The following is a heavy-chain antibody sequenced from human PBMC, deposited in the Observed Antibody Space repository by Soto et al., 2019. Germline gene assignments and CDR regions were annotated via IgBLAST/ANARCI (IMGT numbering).Heavy chain of an antibody. CDR3: ARAISGYDYGMHV. D-gene: IGHD3-10*01. J-gene: IGHJ6*02. Sequence: ASVKVSCKASGYTFTGYYMHWVRQAPGQGLEWMGWINPNSGGTNYAQKFQGWVTMTRDTSISTAYMELSRLRSDDTAVYYCARAISGYDYGMHVWGQGTTVTV. CDR1: GYTFTGYY. V-gene: IGHV1-2*04. CDR2: INPNSGGT.